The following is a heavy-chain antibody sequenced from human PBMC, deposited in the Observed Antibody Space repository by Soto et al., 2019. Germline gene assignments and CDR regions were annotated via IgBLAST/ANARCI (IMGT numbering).Heavy chain of an antibody. V-gene: IGHV4-38-2*02. Sequence: KTKETLSLTCTVSGYSINSDDYWGWIRQPPGKGLEGIASIYHSVSTFYNPALRSRVTISIDTSKNQFSLRLTAVTAADTAMYYCARKAYHASGRINLFDSWGQGTLVIVSS. D-gene: IGHD3-10*01. J-gene: IGHJ4*02. CDR1: GYSINSDDY. CDR2: IYHSVST. CDR3: ARKAYHASGRINLFDS.